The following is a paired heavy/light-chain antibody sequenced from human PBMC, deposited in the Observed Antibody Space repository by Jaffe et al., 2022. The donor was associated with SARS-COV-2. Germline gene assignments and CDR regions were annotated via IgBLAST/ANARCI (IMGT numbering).Light chain of an antibody. CDR2: GAS. V-gene: IGKV3-20*01. CDR1: QSVSSSY. CDR3: QQYGSSQRT. Sequence: EIVLTQSPGTLSLSPGERATLSCRASQSVSSSYLAWYQQKPGQAPRLLIYGASSRATGIPDRFSGSGSGTDFTLTISRLEPEDFAVYYCQQYGSSQRTFGQGTKVEIK. J-gene: IGKJ1*01.
Heavy chain of an antibody. CDR3: ARAGGYDLEDHLVAYFDY. V-gene: IGHV3-9*01. CDR2: ISWNSGRV. D-gene: IGHD5-12*01. Sequence: EVQLVESGGGLVQPGRSLRLSCAASGFIFDDYAMHWVRQAPGKGLEWVSGISWNSGRVGYADSVKGRFTISRDNTKNSLYLQMNRLRAEDTALYYCARAGGYDLEDHLVAYFDYWGQGTLVTVSS. J-gene: IGHJ4*02. CDR1: GFIFDDYA.